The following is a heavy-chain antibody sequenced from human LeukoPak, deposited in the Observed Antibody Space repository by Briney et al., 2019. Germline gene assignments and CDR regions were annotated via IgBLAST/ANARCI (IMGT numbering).Heavy chain of an antibody. CDR3: ARDGALEQQLPDY. J-gene: IGHJ4*02. CDR2: IRYDGSKT. V-gene: IGHV3-30*02. D-gene: IGHD6-13*01. Sequence: GGSLRLSCAASGFTFSTYGIHWARQAPGKGLEWVAFIRYDGSKTHYADSVKGRFTISRDNSKNMVYLQMNSLRSEDTAVYYCARDGALEQQLPDYWGQGTLVTVSS. CDR1: GFTFSTYG.